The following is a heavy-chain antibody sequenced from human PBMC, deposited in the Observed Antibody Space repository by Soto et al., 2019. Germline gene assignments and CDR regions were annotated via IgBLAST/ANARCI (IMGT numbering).Heavy chain of an antibody. D-gene: IGHD4-17*01. J-gene: IGHJ4*02. CDR2: ISGSGGST. Sequence: EVQLLESGGGLVQPGGSLRLSCAASGFTFSSYAMSWVRQAPGKGLEWVSAISGSGGSTYYADSVKGRFTISRDNSKNTLYLQMNSLRAEDTAVYYCAKVSIPRYGVGFSSFDYWGQGTLVTVSS. CDR3: AKVSIPRYGVGFSSFDY. CDR1: GFTFSSYA. V-gene: IGHV3-23*01.